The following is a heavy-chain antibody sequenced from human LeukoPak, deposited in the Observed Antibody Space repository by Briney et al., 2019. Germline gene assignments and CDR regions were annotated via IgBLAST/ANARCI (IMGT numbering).Heavy chain of an antibody. CDR1: GYSISSGYY. CDR2: IYHSGST. V-gene: IGHV4-38-2*02. J-gene: IGHJ4*02. D-gene: IGHD1-26*01. Sequence: SETLSLTCTVSGYSISSGYYWGWIRQPPGKGLEWIGSIYHSGSTYYNPSLKSRVTISVDTSKNQFSLKLSSVTAADTAVYYCARETRSGSYVYWGQGTLVTVSS. CDR3: ARETRSGSYVY.